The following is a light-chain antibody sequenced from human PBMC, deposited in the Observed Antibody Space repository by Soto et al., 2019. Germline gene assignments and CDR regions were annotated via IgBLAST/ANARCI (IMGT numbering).Light chain of an antibody. J-gene: IGKJ4*01. CDR1: QSVSSN. Sequence: EIVMTQSPATLSVSPGARATLSCRASQSVSSNLAWYQQKPGQPPRLLIYDISTRVTGIPTRFSGSGSGTEFTLTISSLQSEDFAVYYCQQYNSWPLTFGGGTKVDIK. CDR2: DIS. CDR3: QQYNSWPLT. V-gene: IGKV3D-15*01.